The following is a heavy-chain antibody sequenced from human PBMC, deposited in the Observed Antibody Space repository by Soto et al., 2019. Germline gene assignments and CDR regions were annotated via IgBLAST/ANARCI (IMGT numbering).Heavy chain of an antibody. J-gene: IGHJ6*04. Sequence: GASVKVSCKASGGTFSSYAISWVRQAPGQGLEWMGGIIPIFGTANYAQKFQGRVTITADESTSTAYMELSSLRSEDTAVYYCARGIITIFGVVINYYGMDVWGKGTTVTVSS. CDR3: ARGIITIFGVVINYYGMDV. CDR2: IIPIFGTA. D-gene: IGHD3-3*01. V-gene: IGHV1-69*13. CDR1: GGTFSSYA.